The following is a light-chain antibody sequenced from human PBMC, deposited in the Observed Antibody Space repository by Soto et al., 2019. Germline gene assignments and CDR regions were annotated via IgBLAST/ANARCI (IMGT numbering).Light chain of an antibody. CDR1: SSNIGAGYD. J-gene: IGLJ2*01. CDR3: QSYDSGLSAVV. V-gene: IGLV1-40*01. Sequence: QSVLTQPPSVSGAPGQRVIISCTGSSSNIGAGYDVHWYQQLPGIAPKLLIYGDIDRPSGVPDRFSGSKTGTSASLAITGLQAEDEADYYCQSYDSGLSAVVFGGGTKLTVL. CDR2: GDI.